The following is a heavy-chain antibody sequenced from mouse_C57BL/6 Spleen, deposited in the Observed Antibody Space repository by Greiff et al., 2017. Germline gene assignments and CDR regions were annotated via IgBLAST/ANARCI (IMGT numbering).Heavy chain of an antibody. J-gene: IGHJ4*01. CDR1: GYAFSSSW. D-gene: IGHD2-2*01. CDR3: AKRLRSGYAMDG. V-gene: IGHV1-82*01. CDR2: IYPGDGDT. Sequence: QVQLKQSGPELVKPGASVKISCKASGYAFSSSWMNWVKQRPGTGLEWIGRIYPGDGDTNYNGKFKGQATLTAEQSSSTAYMQLSSKTSEDSEDYFWAKRLRSGYAMDGGGQGTAVTVSS.